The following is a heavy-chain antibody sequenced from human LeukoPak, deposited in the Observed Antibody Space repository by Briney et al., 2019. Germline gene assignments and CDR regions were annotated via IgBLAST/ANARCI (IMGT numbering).Heavy chain of an antibody. V-gene: IGHV3-30*02. Sequence: PGGSLRLSCAASGFTFSTYGMHWVRQAPGKGLEWAAFIRCDGSNKYYADSVKGRFTISRDNSKNTLYLQMNSLRAEDTAMYFCAKDKDPWKSTSISDFDYWGQGTLVTASS. CDR2: IRCDGSNK. D-gene: IGHD1-1*01. CDR3: AKDKDPWKSTSISDFDY. CDR1: GFTFSTYG. J-gene: IGHJ4*02.